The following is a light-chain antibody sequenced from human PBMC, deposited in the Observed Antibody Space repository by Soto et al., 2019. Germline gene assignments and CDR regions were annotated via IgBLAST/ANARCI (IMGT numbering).Light chain of an antibody. V-gene: IGLV2-14*01. J-gene: IGLJ2*01. Sequence: QSALTQPASVSGSPGQSIAISCTGTSNDVGGYNYVSWYQQHPGKAPKLMIYDVSPRPSGVSNRFSGSKSDNTASLTISGLQAEDEADYYCSSYTSSNTVVFGGGTKLTVL. CDR3: SSYTSSNTVV. CDR1: SNDVGGYNY. CDR2: DVS.